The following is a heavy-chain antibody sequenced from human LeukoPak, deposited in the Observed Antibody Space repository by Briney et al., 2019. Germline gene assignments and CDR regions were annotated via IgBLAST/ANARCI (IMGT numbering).Heavy chain of an antibody. CDR2: IYTSGST. J-gene: IGHJ6*02. Sequence: SQTLSLTCTVSGGSISGGSYYWSWIRQPAGKGLEWIGRIYTSGSTNYNPPLKSRVTISVDTSKNQFSLNLNSVTAADTAVYYCARDQGFLEWSPYYYYGMDVWGQGTTVTVSS. CDR1: GGSISGGSYY. V-gene: IGHV4-61*02. CDR3: ARDQGFLEWSPYYYYGMDV. D-gene: IGHD3-3*01.